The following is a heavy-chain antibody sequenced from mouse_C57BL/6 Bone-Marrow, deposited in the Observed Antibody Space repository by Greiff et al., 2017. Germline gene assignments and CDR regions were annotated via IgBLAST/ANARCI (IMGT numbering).Heavy chain of an antibody. Sequence: QVQLQQPGAELVMPGASVKLSCKASGYTFTSYWMHWVKQRPGQGLEWIGEIDPSDSYTNYNQKFKGKSTLTVDKSSSTAYMQLSSLTSEDSAVYYCARGGWYFDYWGQGTTLTVSS. V-gene: IGHV1-69*01. D-gene: IGHD3-3*01. J-gene: IGHJ2*01. CDR3: ARGGWYFDY. CDR1: GYTFTSYW. CDR2: IDPSDSYT.